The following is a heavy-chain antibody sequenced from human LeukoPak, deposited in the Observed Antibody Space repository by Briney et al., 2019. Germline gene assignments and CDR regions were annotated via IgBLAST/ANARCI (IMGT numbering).Heavy chain of an antibody. CDR3: AGGYCSGGSCYDFDY. V-gene: IGHV1-2*02. CDR2: INPNSGGT. Sequence: ASVKVSCKASGYTFTGYYMHWVRQAPGQGLEWMGWINPNSGGTNYAQKFQGRVTMTRATSISTAYMELSRLRSDDTAVYYCAGGYCSGGSCYDFDYWGQGTLVSVSS. CDR1: GYTFTGYY. J-gene: IGHJ4*02. D-gene: IGHD2-15*01.